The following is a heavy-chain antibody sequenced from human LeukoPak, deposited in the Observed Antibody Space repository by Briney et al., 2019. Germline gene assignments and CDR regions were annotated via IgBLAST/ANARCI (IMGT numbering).Heavy chain of an antibody. Sequence: GESLKISCKASGYKFTDYWIGWVRQMPGKGLEWMGSIYPGDSDTRYSLSFQGHVTISSDKSITTAYLQWSSLKASDTAMYYCARQLLEATHIKDNWFDPWGQGTLVTVSS. CDR3: ARQLLEATHIKDNWFDP. CDR1: GYKFTDYW. J-gene: IGHJ5*02. V-gene: IGHV5-51*01. CDR2: IYPGDSDT.